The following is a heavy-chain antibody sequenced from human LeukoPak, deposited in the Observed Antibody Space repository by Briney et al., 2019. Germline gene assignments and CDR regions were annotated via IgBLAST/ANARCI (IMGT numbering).Heavy chain of an antibody. CDR2: ISYSGSI. Sequence: PSETLSLTCTVSGVSIGSAGYFWTWIRQHPGKGLEWIGYISYSGSISYNPALESGVAISLDTSKNQFSLKLSSVTAADTAMYDCVSRPYNRRNTYHGVFDYWGQGALVTVSS. D-gene: IGHD1/OR15-1a*01. V-gene: IGHV4-31*03. CDR1: GVSIGSAGYF. J-gene: IGHJ4*02. CDR3: VSRPYNRRNTYHGVFDY.